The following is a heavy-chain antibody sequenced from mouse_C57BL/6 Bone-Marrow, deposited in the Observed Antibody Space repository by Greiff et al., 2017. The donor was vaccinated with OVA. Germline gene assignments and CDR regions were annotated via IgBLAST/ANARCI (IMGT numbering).Heavy chain of an antibody. V-gene: IGHV5-9-3*01. CDR1: GFTFSRYA. J-gene: IGHJ2*01. Sequence: EVKLVESGGGLVKPGGSLKLSCAASGFTFSRYAMSWVRQTPGKRLEWVATISRGGGYTYYPDSVKGRFTISRDNAENTLYLQMSSLRSEDTAMFYCARHTDYYGSAPYFDYWGQGTTLTVSS. D-gene: IGHD1-1*01. CDR2: ISRGGGYT. CDR3: ARHTDYYGSAPYFDY.